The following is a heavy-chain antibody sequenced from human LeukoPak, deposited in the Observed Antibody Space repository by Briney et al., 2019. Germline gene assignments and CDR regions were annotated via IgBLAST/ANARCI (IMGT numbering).Heavy chain of an antibody. CDR2: ISAYNGNT. CDR3: ARDGSGSGSYGSQPIDY. Sequence: GASVKVSCKASGYTFTIYGISWVRQAPGQGLEWMGWISAYNGNTNYAQKFQGRVTMTRDTSTSTVYMELSSLRSEDTAVYYCARDGSGSGSYGSQPIDYWGQGTLVTVSS. J-gene: IGHJ4*02. D-gene: IGHD3-10*01. V-gene: IGHV1-18*01. CDR1: GYTFTIYG.